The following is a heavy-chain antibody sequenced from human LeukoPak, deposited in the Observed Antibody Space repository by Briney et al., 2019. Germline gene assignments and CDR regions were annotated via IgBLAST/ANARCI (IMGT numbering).Heavy chain of an antibody. CDR1: GFPFASYV. CDR2: INHDAEMI. CDR3: ARDHDWAFDL. D-gene: IGHD3-9*01. V-gene: IGHV3-48*02. Sequence: GGSLRLSCEGSGFPFASYVMSWVRQAPGKGLEWIAYINHDAEMIFYPDFVKGRFTISRDSAKKSLYLQMNALRYEDMAIYYCARDHDWAFDLWGQGTLVTVSS. J-gene: IGHJ4*02.